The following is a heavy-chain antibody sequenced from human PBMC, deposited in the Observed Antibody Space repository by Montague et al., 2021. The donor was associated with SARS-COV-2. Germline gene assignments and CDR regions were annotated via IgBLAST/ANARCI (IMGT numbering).Heavy chain of an antibody. CDR1: GGSFSGYY. CDR2: TNRSGST. CDR3: ARGGGYSYGALDY. D-gene: IGHD5-18*01. Sequence: SETLSLTCVVYGGSFSGYYWSWIRQPPGKGLEWIGETNRSGSTNYNPSLKSRVTISVDTSKKQFSLRLNSVTAADTAVYYCARGGGYSYGALDYWGQGTLVTVSS. V-gene: IGHV4-34*01. J-gene: IGHJ4*02.